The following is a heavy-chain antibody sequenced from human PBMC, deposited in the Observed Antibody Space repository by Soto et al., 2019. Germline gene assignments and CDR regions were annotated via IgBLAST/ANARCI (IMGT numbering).Heavy chain of an antibody. CDR3: ARHWRTGYSTVFGVVMGWFDP. V-gene: IGHV4-39*01. CDR2: IYYSGST. J-gene: IGHJ5*02. Sequence: SETLSLTCTATGDSITSTDYYWGWIRQPPGKGLEWVASIYYSGSTYHNPSPKSRVTISVDTSKNQFSLKVTSVTAADTAVYYCARHWRTGYSTVFGVVMGWFDPWGQGTLVTVSS. D-gene: IGHD3-3*01. CDR1: GDSITSTDYY.